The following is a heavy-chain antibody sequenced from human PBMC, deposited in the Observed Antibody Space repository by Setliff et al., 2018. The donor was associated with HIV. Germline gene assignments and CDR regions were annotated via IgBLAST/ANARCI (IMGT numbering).Heavy chain of an antibody. CDR2: IDPGSGNT. J-gene: IGHJ4*02. CDR3: APVTTTGLDY. D-gene: IGHD4-17*01. Sequence: PSVKVSCKAFGYTFINYAIHWVRQAPGQGLEWMGWIDPGSGNTKYSQKFQGRVTITSDTSASTAYMELTRLRSEDTAIYYCAPVTTTGLDYWGQGTLVTVSS. V-gene: IGHV1-3*01. CDR1: GYTFINYA.